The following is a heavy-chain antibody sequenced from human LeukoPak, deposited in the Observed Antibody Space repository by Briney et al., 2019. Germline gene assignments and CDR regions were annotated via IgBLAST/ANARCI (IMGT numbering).Heavy chain of an antibody. CDR1: GFTFDDYA. CDR2: ISGDGGST. D-gene: IGHD3-22*01. J-gene: IGHJ4*02. CDR3: ARGGYYDSSGYFSFDY. Sequence: GGSLRLSCAASGFTFDDYAMHWVRQAPGKGLEWVSLISGDGGSTYYADSVKGRFTIPRDNSKNSLYLQMNSLRTEDTAMYYCARGGYYDSSGYFSFDYWGQGTLVTVSS. V-gene: IGHV3-43*02.